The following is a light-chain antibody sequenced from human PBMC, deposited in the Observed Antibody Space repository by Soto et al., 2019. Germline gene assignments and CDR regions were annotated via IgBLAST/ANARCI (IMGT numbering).Light chain of an antibody. J-gene: IGKJ1*01. CDR3: QQYNGYSRT. CDR1: QTISSW. V-gene: IGKV1-5*01. Sequence: DIQMTQSPSTLSGSVGDRVTITCRASQTISSWLAWYQQKPGKAPDLLISDVSSLERGVASRFSGSGSGTEFTLTISSMQPDDFATYYCQQYNGYSRTFGQGTKVDIK. CDR2: DVS.